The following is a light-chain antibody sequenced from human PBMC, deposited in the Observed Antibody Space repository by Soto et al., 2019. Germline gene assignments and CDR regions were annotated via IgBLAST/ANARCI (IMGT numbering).Light chain of an antibody. J-gene: IGKJ2*01. CDR2: GAS. Sequence: EIVLTQSPGTLSLSPGERATLSCRASQSVSSSYLAWYQQKPGQAPRLLIYGASSRATGIPDRFSGSGSGTDCTVTISRLEPEDFAVYYCQQYSSSPYTFGQGTKLEIK. CDR1: QSVSSSY. CDR3: QQYSSSPYT. V-gene: IGKV3-20*01.